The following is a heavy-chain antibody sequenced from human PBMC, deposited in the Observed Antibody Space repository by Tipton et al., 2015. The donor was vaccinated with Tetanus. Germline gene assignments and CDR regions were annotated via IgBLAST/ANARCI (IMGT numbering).Heavy chain of an antibody. V-gene: IGHV4-34*01. Sequence: TLSLTCVVYGGSFTGYYWYWIRQSPGKGLEWIGEIHQTGTTNYNPSLKSRVSISLDMAKNQFSLRLTSVTAADTAMYYCARGPLRFCDHWGQGSLVTVSS. CDR1: GGSFTGYY. CDR2: IHQTGTT. J-gene: IGHJ1*01. CDR3: ARGPLRFCDH. D-gene: IGHD3-10*01.